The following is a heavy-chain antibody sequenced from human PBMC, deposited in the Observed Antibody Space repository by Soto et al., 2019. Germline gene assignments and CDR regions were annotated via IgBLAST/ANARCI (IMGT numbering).Heavy chain of an antibody. V-gene: IGHV1-69*06. J-gene: IGHJ4*02. CDR2: IIPLFDSA. CDR1: GDAFSNYA. CDR3: AASTFQSGLSGYFNLDF. Sequence: ASVRVSCKTSGDAFSNYAMSWVGQAPVRGLEWMVGIIPLFDSASYAQRSHDRVTITAEKFTSTAYMELRSLTSEDTAVYYCAASTFQSGLSGYFNLDFWGQGTIVTLSS. D-gene: IGHD3-3*01.